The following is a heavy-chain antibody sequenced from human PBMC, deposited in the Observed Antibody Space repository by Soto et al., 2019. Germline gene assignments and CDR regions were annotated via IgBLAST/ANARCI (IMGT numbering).Heavy chain of an antibody. J-gene: IGHJ4*02. CDR3: ARQIYDSDNGPNFQYYFDS. D-gene: IGHD3-22*01. Sequence: PGESLKISCKGSGYSFAGYWITWVRQKPGKGLEWMGRIDPSDSQTYYSPSFRGHVTISATKSITTVFLQWSSLRASDTAMYYCARQIYDSDNGPNFQYYFDSWGQGTPGTVSS. CDR1: GYSFAGYW. V-gene: IGHV5-10-1*01. CDR2: IDPSDSQT.